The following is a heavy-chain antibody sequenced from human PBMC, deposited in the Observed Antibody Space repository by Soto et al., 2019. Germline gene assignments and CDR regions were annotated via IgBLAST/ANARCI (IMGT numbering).Heavy chain of an antibody. Sequence: SEILSLTCSVSGGSINSYWWSWIRQPAGKGLEWIGRVYSSGTTDYNPSLNSRATLSVETSKNQFSLKLSSVTAADTAVYYCARDIGSYAYGEGYWGQGIQVTVSS. J-gene: IGHJ4*02. V-gene: IGHV4-4*07. D-gene: IGHD3-10*01. CDR1: GGSINSYW. CDR2: VYSSGTT. CDR3: ARDIGSYAYGEGY.